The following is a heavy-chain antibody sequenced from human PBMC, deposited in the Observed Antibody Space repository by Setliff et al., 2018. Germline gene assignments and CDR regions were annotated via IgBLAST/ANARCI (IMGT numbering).Heavy chain of an antibody. J-gene: IGHJ3*02. D-gene: IGHD2-21*02. CDR3: ARVFGDNDLPDI. V-gene: IGHV4-34*10. CDR1: GGSFSDYY. Sequence: SETLSLTCTVYGGSFSDYYWGWVRQPPGKGLEWIGEINHSGSTNYIPSLKSRVTMSVDTSKNQFSLKLSSVTAADTAMYYCARVFGDNDLPDIWGRGTMVTVSS. CDR2: INHSGST.